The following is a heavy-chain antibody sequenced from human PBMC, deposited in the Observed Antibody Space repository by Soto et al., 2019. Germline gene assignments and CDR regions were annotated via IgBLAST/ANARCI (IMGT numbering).Heavy chain of an antibody. CDR2: IYYSGST. V-gene: IGHV4-39*07. Sequence: SGTLSLTCTVSWDSISSSSYYWGWVRQPPGKGLGWIGSIYYSGSTNYNPSLKSRVTISVDTSKNQFSLKLSSVTAADTAVYYCAGGYCGGDCYSSDYWGQGTLVTVSS. CDR3: AGGYCGGDCYSSDY. CDR1: WDSISSSSYY. J-gene: IGHJ4*02. D-gene: IGHD2-21*02.